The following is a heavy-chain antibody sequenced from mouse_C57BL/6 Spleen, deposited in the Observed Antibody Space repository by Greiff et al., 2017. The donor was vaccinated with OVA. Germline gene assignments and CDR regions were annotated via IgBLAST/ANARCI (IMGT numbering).Heavy chain of an antibody. D-gene: IGHD1-1*01. J-gene: IGHJ4*01. CDR3: ARRTTVVAGDAMDY. CDR2: IYPGGGYT. CDR1: GYTFTNYW. V-gene: IGHV1-63*01. Sequence: VHLVESGAELVRPGTSVKMSCKASGYTFTNYWIGWAKQRPGHGLEWIGDIYPGGGYTNYNEKFKGKATLTADKSSSTAYMQFSSLTSEDSAIYYCARRTTVVAGDAMDYWGQGTSVTVSS.